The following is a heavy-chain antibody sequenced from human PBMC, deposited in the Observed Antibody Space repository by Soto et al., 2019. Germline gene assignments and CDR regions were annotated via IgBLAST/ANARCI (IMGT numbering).Heavy chain of an antibody. V-gene: IGHV4-61*01. CDR3: ARGHYGGYPYNWFDP. CDR2: IYYSGST. CDR1: GGSVSSGSYY. D-gene: IGHD4-17*01. J-gene: IGHJ5*02. Sequence: QVQLQESGPGLVKPSETLSLTCTVSGGSVSSGSYYWSWIRQPPGKGLEWIGYIYYSGSTNYNPSLRSRVTVSVDTSKNQFPLKLSSLTAADTAVYYCARGHYGGYPYNWFDPGGQGALVTVSS.